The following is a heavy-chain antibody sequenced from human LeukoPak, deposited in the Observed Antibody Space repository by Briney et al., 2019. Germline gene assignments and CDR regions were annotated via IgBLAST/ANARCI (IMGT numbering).Heavy chain of an antibody. Sequence: GGSLRLSCAAYGFTLSNYWMHWVRQAPGEGLVWVSRVDPDGTTTNYADSVTGRFTTSRDSAKNTLYLQMNSLRAEDTALYYCTRVQAGRSGLMDVWGRGTTVTVSS. D-gene: IGHD2-8*02. CDR2: VDPDGTTT. V-gene: IGHV3-74*01. CDR3: TRVQAGRSGLMDV. CDR1: GFTLSNYW. J-gene: IGHJ6*02.